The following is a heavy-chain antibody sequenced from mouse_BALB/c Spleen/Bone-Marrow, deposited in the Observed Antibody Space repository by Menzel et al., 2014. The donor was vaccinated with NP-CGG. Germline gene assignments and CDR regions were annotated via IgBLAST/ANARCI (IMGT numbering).Heavy chain of an antibody. Sequence: VQLQQSGAELAKPGASVKMSCKASGYTFTSYWMHWGKQRPGQGLEWIGYINPSTGYTEYNQNFKDKATLTADKSSSTAYMQLSSLTSEDSAVYYCARRAYGSYGFPYWGQGTLVTVSA. D-gene: IGHD1-1*01. V-gene: IGHV1-7*01. CDR3: ARRAYGSYGFPY. CDR2: INPSTGYT. J-gene: IGHJ3*01. CDR1: GYTFTSYW.